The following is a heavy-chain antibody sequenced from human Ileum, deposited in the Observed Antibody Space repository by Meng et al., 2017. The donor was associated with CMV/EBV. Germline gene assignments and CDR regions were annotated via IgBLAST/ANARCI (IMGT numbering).Heavy chain of an antibody. V-gene: IGHV3-7*01. CDR1: GFTFSTYW. J-gene: IGHJ4*02. D-gene: IGHD2-15*01. CDR3: AILPLVVAETTPDY. Sequence: ASGFTFSTYWMSWVRQAPGKGLEWVANIKQDGSEKYYVDSVKGRFTISRDNAKNSLYLQMNSLRAEDTAVYYCAILPLVVAETTPDYWGQGTLVTVSS. CDR2: IKQDGSEK.